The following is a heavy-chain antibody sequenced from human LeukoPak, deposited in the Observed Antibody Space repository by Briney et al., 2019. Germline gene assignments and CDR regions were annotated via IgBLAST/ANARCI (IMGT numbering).Heavy chain of an antibody. J-gene: IGHJ5*02. V-gene: IGHV4-61*02. Sequence: SQTLSLTCTVSGGSISSGSYYWSWIRQPAGKGLEWIGRIYTSGSTNYNPSLKSRVTISVDTSKNQFSLKLSSVTAADTAVYYCAREAVAGTVYWFDPWGQGTLVTVSS. CDR2: IYTSGST. CDR1: GGSISSGSYY. D-gene: IGHD6-19*01. CDR3: AREAVAGTVYWFDP.